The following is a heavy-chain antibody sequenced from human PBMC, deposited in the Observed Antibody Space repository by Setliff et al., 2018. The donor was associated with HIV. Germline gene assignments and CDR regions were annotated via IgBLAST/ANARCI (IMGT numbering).Heavy chain of an antibody. J-gene: IGHJ4*02. D-gene: IGHD3-9*01. V-gene: IGHV4-39*06. CDR3: AHMNYHLLTGYYTGFDY. Sequence: ASETLSLTCTVSGASISTTTYYWGWIRQPPGKGLEWIGSIHYTGNTYNTPSLKSRLTISVDTSRSQVTLTMTNLDRVDTATYYCAHMNYHLLTGYYTGFDYWGQGILVTVSS. CDR2: IHYTGNT. CDR1: GASISTTTYY.